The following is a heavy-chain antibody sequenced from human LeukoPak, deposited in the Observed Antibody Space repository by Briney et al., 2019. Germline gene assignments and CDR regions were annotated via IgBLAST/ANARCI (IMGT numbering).Heavy chain of an antibody. V-gene: IGHV4-61*01. CDR1: GGSVSSGSYY. J-gene: IGHJ4*02. CDR3: ARDPSGYFNY. Sequence: SSETLSLTCTVSGGSVSSGSYYWSWIRQPPGKGLEWIGYRHYSGSTNYNPSLKSRVTISVDTSKNQFSLKLSSVTAADTAVYYCARDPSGYFNYWGQGTLATVSS. CDR2: RHYSGST. D-gene: IGHD3-22*01.